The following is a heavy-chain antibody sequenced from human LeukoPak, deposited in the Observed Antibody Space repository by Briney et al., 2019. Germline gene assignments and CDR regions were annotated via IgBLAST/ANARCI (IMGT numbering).Heavy chain of an antibody. Sequence: ASVKVSCKASGYTFTSYAMHWVRQAPGQRLEWMGWINAGNGNTKYSQKFQGRVTITRDTSASTAYMELSSLRSEDTAVYYCARAMVRGVISPPFDYWGQGTLVTVSS. CDR3: ARAMVRGVISPPFDY. CDR2: INAGNGNT. CDR1: GYTFTSYA. J-gene: IGHJ4*02. D-gene: IGHD3-10*01. V-gene: IGHV1-3*01.